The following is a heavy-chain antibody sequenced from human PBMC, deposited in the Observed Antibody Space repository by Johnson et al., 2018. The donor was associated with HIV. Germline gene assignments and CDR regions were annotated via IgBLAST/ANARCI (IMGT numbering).Heavy chain of an antibody. CDR3: ARGISRYYGWGSGYPHGAFDI. CDR2: IYSGGST. CDR1: GFTVRSNY. D-gene: IGHD3-10*01. Sequence: VQLVESGGGLIQPGGSLRLSCAASGFTVRSNYMSWVRQAPGKGLEWVSVIYSGGSTYYADSVKGRFTISRDNSKNTLYLQMNSLRAEDTAVYYCARGISRYYGWGSGYPHGAFDIWGQGTMVTVSS. V-gene: IGHV3-53*01. J-gene: IGHJ3*02.